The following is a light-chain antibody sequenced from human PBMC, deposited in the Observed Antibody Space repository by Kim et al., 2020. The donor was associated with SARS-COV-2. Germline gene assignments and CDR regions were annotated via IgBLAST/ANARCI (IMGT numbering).Light chain of an antibody. Sequence: VSPGERATLSCTASQSVSSNLAWYQQKPGQAPRLLIYGASTRATGIPARFSGSGSGTEFTLTISSLQSEDFAVYYCQQYNNWPQTFGQGTKVEIK. CDR3: QQYNNWPQT. V-gene: IGKV3-15*01. CDR1: QSVSSN. J-gene: IGKJ1*01. CDR2: GAS.